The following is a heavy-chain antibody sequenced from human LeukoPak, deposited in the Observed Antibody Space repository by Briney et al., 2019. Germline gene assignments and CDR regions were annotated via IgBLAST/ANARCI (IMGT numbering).Heavy chain of an antibody. CDR3: ARGRSYGFDFDS. J-gene: IGHJ4*02. V-gene: IGHV4-61*01. CDR2: KYYSGST. CDR1: GVSINTCCYY. D-gene: IGHD5-18*01. Sequence: SETLSLTCDVSGVSINTCCYYWTWLRQPPGKGLEWIGYKYYSGSTRYNSSLRTRLTISLDSSKNQFSLRLASVTAADTAVYYCARGRSYGFDFDSWGPGTLGIVSS.